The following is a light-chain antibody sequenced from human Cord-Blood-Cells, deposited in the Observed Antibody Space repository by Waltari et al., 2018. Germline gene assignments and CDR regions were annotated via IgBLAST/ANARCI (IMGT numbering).Light chain of an antibody. Sequence: SYALTQPPSVSVSPGPAARTPCSGDNLGDTSACWYQQKPGQSALLVLHQDSKRPSAIPERFSGSNSGNTATLTISGTQAMDEADYYCQAWDSSTVVFGGGTKLTVL. CDR1: NLGDTS. CDR2: QDS. J-gene: IGLJ2*01. CDR3: QAWDSSTVV. V-gene: IGLV3-1*01.